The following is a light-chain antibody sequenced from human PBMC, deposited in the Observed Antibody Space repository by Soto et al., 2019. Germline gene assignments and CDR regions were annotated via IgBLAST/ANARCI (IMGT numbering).Light chain of an antibody. CDR2: GAS. J-gene: IGKJ5*01. Sequence: EILMTQSPATLSVSPGERATLSCRASQSVSSNLAWYQQKPGQAPRLLIYGASTRATGIPARFSGSGSGTEFTLTISSLQSEDFAVYYCQQYNNGPPSTFGQGTRLEIK. CDR3: QQYNNGPPST. V-gene: IGKV3-15*01. CDR1: QSVSSN.